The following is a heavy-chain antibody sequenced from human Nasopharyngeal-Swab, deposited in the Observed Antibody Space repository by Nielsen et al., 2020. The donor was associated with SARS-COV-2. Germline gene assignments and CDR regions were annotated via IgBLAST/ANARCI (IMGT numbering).Heavy chain of an antibody. V-gene: IGHV3-21*01. Sequence: WIRQPPGKGLEWVSSISSSSSYIYYADSVKGRFTISSDNAKNSLYLQMNSLRAEDTAVYYCARDPYSSNAFDIWGQGTMVTVSS. J-gene: IGHJ3*02. CDR2: ISSSSSYI. CDR3: ARDPYSSNAFDI. D-gene: IGHD6-13*01.